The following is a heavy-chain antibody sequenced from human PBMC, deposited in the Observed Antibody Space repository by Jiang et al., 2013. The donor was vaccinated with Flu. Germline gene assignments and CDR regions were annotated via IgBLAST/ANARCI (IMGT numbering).Heavy chain of an antibody. Sequence: QVQLVESGAEVKKPGSSVKVSCKASGGTFSSYAISWVRQAPGQGLEWMGGIIPIFGTANYAQKFQGRVTITADKSTSTAYMELSSLRSEDTAVYYCARDLGYCSGGSCYSGGYYGMDVWGQGTTV. J-gene: IGHJ6*02. V-gene: IGHV1-69*06. CDR3: ARDLGYCSGGSCYSGGYYGMDV. CDR2: IIPIFGTA. D-gene: IGHD2-15*01. CDR1: GGTFSSYA.